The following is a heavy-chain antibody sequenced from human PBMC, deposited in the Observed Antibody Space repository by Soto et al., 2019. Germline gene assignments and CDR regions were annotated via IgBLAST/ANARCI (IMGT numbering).Heavy chain of an antibody. CDR2: INPNSGGT. CDR3: ARAQYYYDSSGYYSFDC. D-gene: IGHD3-22*01. J-gene: IGHJ4*02. V-gene: IGHV1-2*04. Sequence: QVQLVQSGAEVKKPGASVKVSCKASGYTFAGYYMHWVRQAPGQGLEWMGWINPNSGGTNYAQKFQGWVTMTRDTSISTAYMDLSRLRSDDTAVYYCARAQYYYDSSGYYSFDCWGQGTLVTVSS. CDR1: GYTFAGYY.